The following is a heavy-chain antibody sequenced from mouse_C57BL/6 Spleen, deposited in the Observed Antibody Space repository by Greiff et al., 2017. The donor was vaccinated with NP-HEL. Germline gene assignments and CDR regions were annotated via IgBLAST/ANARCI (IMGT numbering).Heavy chain of an antibody. Sequence: QVQLKQSGPGLVQPSQSLSITCTVSGFSLTSYGVHWVRQSPGKGLEWLGVIWRGGSTDYNAAFMSRLSITKDNSKSQVFFKMNSLQADDTAIYYCAKSLYYCGGSYWYFDVWGTGTTVTVSS. J-gene: IGHJ1*03. CDR1: GFSLTSYG. CDR2: IWRGGST. D-gene: IGHD1-1*01. CDR3: AKSLYYCGGSYWYFDV. V-gene: IGHV2-5*01.